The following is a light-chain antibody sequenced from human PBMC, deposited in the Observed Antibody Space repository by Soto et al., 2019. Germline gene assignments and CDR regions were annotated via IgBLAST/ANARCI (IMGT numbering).Light chain of an antibody. CDR2: KVI. V-gene: IGLV2-14*01. CDR1: SRDIGTYNY. J-gene: IGLJ1*01. Sequence: QSVLTQPASVSGSPGQSITISCTGTSRDIGTYNYVSWCQQQPGRAPKLIIYKVINRPSGVSDRFSGSKSGNTASLTISGLQAEDEADYYCSSYTSGTTLVVFGTGTKVTVL. CDR3: SSYTSGTTLVV.